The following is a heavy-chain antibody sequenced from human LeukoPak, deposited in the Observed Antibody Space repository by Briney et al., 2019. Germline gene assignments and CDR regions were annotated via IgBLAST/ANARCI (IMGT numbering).Heavy chain of an antibody. D-gene: IGHD3-22*01. CDR2: IYYSGTT. V-gene: IGHV4-39*07. J-gene: IGHJ4*02. CDR1: GGSISSSSYY. Sequence: SETLSLTCTVPGGSISSSSYYWGWSRQPPGKGLEWSASIYYSGTTYDNPSLKSRLTISVDTSKNQFSPKLSSVPDADTAMYYCASRIDYYDSSGYSLFFDYWGQGTLVTVSS. CDR3: ASRIDYYDSSGYSLFFDY.